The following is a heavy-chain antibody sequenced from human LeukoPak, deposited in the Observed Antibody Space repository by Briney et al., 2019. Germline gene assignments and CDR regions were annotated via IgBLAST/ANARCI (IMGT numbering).Heavy chain of an antibody. J-gene: IGHJ4*02. V-gene: IGHV5-51*01. CDR2: IYPDDSNT. D-gene: IGHD2-2*01. CDR1: GYXFSNYW. Sequence: GESRKISCNASGYXFSNYWIAWVRQMPGKGMEWMGIIYPDDSNTRISPSFQGQVTMTVDKSISSAYLRRTSVKASDTAMYYCARYNFIVPAPFDYWGQGTLVTVSS. CDR3: ARYNFIVPAPFDY.